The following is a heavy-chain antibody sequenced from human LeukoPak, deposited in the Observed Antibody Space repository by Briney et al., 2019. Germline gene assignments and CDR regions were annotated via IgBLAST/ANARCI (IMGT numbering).Heavy chain of an antibody. J-gene: IGHJ3*02. CDR1: GGSISSYY. Sequence: SQTLSLTCTVSGGSISSYYWRWIRQPAGKGLEWIGRIYTSGSTNYNPSLKSRVTMSVDTSKNQFSLKLSSVTAADTAVYYCARGGWIVVVPAAMPGDAFDIWGQGTMVTVSS. D-gene: IGHD2-2*01. CDR3: ARGGWIVVVPAAMPGDAFDI. V-gene: IGHV4-4*07. CDR2: IYTSGST.